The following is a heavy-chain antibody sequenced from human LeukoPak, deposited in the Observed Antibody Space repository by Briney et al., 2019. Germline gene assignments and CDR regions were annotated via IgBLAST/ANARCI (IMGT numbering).Heavy chain of an antibody. CDR1: GGTFSSYA. CDR3: ARANYYDSLLIDY. J-gene: IGHJ4*02. CDR2: IIPIFGTA. V-gene: IGHV1-69*13. D-gene: IGHD3-22*01. Sequence: ASVKVSCKASGGTFSSYAISWVRQAPGQGLEWMGGIIPIFGTANYAQKFQGRVTITADESTSTAYMELSSLRSEDTAVYYCARANYYDSLLIDYWGQGTLVTVSS.